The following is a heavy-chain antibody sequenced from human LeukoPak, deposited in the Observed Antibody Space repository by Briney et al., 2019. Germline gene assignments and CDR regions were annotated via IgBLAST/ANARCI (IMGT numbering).Heavy chain of an antibody. CDR1: GFTFSNAW. V-gene: IGHV3-15*01. CDR2: IKSKTDGGTT. CDR3: AKRYCSGGSCYVHFDY. D-gene: IGHD2-15*01. J-gene: IGHJ4*02. Sequence: GGSLRLSCAASGFTFSNAWMSWVRQAPGKGLEWVGRIKSKTDGGTTDYAAPVKGRFTISTDDSKNTLHLQMNSLKTEDTAVYYCAKRYCSGGSCYVHFDYWGQGTLVTVSS.